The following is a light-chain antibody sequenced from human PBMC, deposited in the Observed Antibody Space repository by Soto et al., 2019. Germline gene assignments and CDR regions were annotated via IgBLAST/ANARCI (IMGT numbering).Light chain of an antibody. J-gene: IGLJ1*01. CDR1: SSDVGGYNY. CDR3: SSFTSRFTFNYI. CDR2: EVT. Sequence: QSVLTQPASVSGSPGQSITISCTGTSSDVGGYNYVSWYQQHPGKAPKIIIYEVTNRPSGVSNRFSGSKSGNTASLTTSGLQAEDDADYYCSSFTSRFTFNYIFGTGTKVTVL. V-gene: IGLV2-14*01.